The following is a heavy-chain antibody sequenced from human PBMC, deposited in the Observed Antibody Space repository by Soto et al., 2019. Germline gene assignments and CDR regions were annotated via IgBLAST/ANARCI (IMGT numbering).Heavy chain of an antibody. CDR3: ARDEEVGSGAAFDI. CDR1: GFTFSSYS. D-gene: IGHD6-19*01. V-gene: IGHV3-48*02. J-gene: IGHJ3*02. Sequence: PGGSLRLSCAASGFTFSSYSMNWVRQAPGKGLEWVSYISSSSSTIYYADSVKGRFTISRDNAKNSLYLQMNSLRDEDTAVYYCARDEEVGSGAAFDIWGQGTMVTVSS. CDR2: ISSSSSTI.